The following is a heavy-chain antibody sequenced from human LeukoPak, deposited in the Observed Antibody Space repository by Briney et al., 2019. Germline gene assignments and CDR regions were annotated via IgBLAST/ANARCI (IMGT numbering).Heavy chain of an antibody. CDR3: ARDTLKRGCSP. CDR1: GYTFTSYA. D-gene: IGHD3-16*01. J-gene: IGHJ5*02. V-gene: IGHV1-3*01. CDR2: INPGNGNT. Sequence: GASVKVSCKASGYTFTSYAMNWVRRAPGQRLEWMGWINPGNGNTNYSQKFQGRVTITRDTSTSTAYMELSSLRSEDTAAYYCARDTLKRGCSPWGQGTLVTVSS.